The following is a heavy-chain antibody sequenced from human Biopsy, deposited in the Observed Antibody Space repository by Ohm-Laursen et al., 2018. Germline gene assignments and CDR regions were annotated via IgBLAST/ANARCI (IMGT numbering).Heavy chain of an antibody. CDR2: ISYSGTT. D-gene: IGHD3-22*01. CDR1: GGSIGGGEYY. J-gene: IGHJ2*01. V-gene: IGHV4-31*01. CDR3: ARGVPHYDGSGFPLAGYWYFDL. Sequence: TLSLTCTVSGGSIGGGEYYWNWIRQHPGKGLEWIVLISYSGTTFYNPSLESLITISIDTSKNHFSLNLRSVTAADTAVYYCARGVPHYDGSGFPLAGYWYFDLWGRGTLVTVSS.